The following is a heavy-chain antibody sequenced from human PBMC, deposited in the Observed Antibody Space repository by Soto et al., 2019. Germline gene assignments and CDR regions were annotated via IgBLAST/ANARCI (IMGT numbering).Heavy chain of an antibody. CDR2: IIPIFGTA. V-gene: IGHV1-69*01. Sequence: QVQLVQSGAEVKKPGSSVKVSCKASGGTFSSYAISWVRQAPGQGREWMGGIIPIFGTANYAQKFQGRVTITADESTSTADMELSSLRSEDTAVYYCARSTTVTTGTEYFQHWGQGTLVTVSS. CDR1: GGTFSSYA. D-gene: IGHD4-17*01. CDR3: ARSTTVTTGTEYFQH. J-gene: IGHJ1*01.